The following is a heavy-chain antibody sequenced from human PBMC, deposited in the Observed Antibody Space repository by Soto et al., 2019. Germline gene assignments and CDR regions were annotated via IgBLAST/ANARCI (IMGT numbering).Heavy chain of an antibody. CDR1: GFTFRNYV. Sequence: PGGSLRLSCAASGFTFRNYVMSWARQAPGKGLEWVSAISGSGGTTHYADSVKGRFTISRDNSKNTLYLQMNSLRVEDTAVYYCAKDRSSTSCYAFDYWGQGSLVTVSS. CDR3: AKDRSSTSCYAFDY. J-gene: IGHJ4*02. D-gene: IGHD2-2*01. V-gene: IGHV3-23*01. CDR2: ISGSGGTT.